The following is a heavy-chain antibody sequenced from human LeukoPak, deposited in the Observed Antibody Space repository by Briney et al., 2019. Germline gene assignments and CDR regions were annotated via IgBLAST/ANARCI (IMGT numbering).Heavy chain of an antibody. CDR1: GFTVSSNY. J-gene: IGHJ4*02. CDR2: IYSGGST. D-gene: IGHD6-13*01. CDR3: AREPRSGVSSSWFDY. V-gene: IGHV3-53*05. Sequence: PGGSLRLSCAASGFTVSSNYMSWVRQAPGKGLEWVSVIYSGGSTYYADSVKGRFTISRDNSKNTLYLQMNSLRAEDTAVYYCAREPRSGVSSSWFDYWGQGTLVTVSS.